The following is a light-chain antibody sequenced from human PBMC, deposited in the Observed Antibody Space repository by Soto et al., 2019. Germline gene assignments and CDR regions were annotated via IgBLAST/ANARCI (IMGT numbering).Light chain of an antibody. CDR3: CSYAGTTL. J-gene: IGLJ2*01. CDR2: EGS. Sequence: QSALIQPASVSGSPGQSITISCTATSSDVGSYKFVSWYQQHPGKAPKLMIYEGSKRPSGVSDRFSGSKSGNTASLTISGLQPEDEADYYCCSYAGTTLFGGGTKLIVL. CDR1: SSDVGSYKF. V-gene: IGLV2-23*01.